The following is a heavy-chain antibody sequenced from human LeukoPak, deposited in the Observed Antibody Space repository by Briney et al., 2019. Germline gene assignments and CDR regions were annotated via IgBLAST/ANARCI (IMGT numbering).Heavy chain of an antibody. J-gene: IGHJ4*02. CDR1: GGSISSYY. CDR2: IYNSGST. CDR3: ARGGYSYGYDDDFDY. V-gene: IGHV4-59*01. D-gene: IGHD5-18*01. Sequence: SETLSLTRTVSGGSISSYYWSWIRQPPGKGLEWIGYIYNSGSTNYNPSLKSRVTISVDTAKNQFSLKLSYVTAADTAVYYCARGGYSYGYDDDFDYWGQGTLVTVSS.